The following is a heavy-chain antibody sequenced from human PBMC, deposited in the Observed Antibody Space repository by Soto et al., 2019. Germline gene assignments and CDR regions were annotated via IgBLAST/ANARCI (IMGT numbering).Heavy chain of an antibody. D-gene: IGHD3-16*02. CDR3: ARAFPSSATYYDYIWGSYRYCAFDI. Sequence: PSETLSLTCAAYGGSFSGYYWSWIRQPPGKGLEWIGEINHSGSTNYNPSIKSRVTITVDTSKNQFSLKLSSVTAADTALYYCARAFPSSATYYDYIWGSYRYCAFDIWGQGTMVTVSS. CDR2: INHSGST. J-gene: IGHJ3*02. V-gene: IGHV4-34*01. CDR1: GGSFSGYY.